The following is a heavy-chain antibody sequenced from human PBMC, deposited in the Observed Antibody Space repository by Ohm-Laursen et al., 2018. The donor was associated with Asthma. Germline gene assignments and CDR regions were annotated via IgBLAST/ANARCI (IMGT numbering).Heavy chain of an antibody. CDR1: GLTFNSYW. D-gene: IGHD4-11*01. CDR2: IKEDGSEE. J-gene: IGHJ6*02. CDR3: ARFGRDYRSHGMDV. V-gene: IGHV3-7*05. Sequence: GSLRLSCAASGLTFNSYWMTWVRQAPGKGPEWVAHIKEDGSEESYLASVKGRFTISRGNAKNSLYLQMNSLRAEDTAVYYCARFGRDYRSHGMDVWGQGTTVTVSS.